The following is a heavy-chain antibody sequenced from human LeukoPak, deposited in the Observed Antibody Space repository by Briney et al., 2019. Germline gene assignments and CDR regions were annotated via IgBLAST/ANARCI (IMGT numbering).Heavy chain of an antibody. CDR1: GFILSDYY. CDR2: ITSSGTTI. V-gene: IGHV3-11*01. CDR3: ARENIVTGGTFY. D-gene: IGHD6-13*01. J-gene: IGHJ4*02. Sequence: PGGSLRLSCAASGFILSDYYMTWIRQAPGKGLEWVSYITSSGTTIYYADSVKGRFTISRDNAKNSLYLQMNSLRAEDTAVYYCARENIVTGGTFYWGQGTLVTVSS.